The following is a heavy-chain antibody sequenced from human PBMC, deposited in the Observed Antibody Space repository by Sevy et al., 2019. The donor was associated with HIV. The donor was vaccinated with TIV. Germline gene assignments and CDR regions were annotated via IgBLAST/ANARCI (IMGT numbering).Heavy chain of an antibody. Sequence: GSLRLSCAASGFTFSDYYMSWIRQAPGKGLEWLSYISSTGSTIYYADSVKGRFTNSRDNAKNSLYLQMNSLRAEDTAVYYCARWSYSDGSGYYPNAFHIWGQGTMVTVSS. CDR1: GFTFSDYY. CDR3: ARWSYSDGSGYYPNAFHI. V-gene: IGHV3-11*01. D-gene: IGHD3-22*01. CDR2: ISSTGSTI. J-gene: IGHJ3*02.